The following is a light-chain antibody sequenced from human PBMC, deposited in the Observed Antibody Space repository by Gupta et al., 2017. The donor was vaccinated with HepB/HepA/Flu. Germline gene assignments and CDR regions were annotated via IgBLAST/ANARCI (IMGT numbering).Light chain of an antibody. V-gene: IGKV1-27*01. CDR1: QDISIG. CDR2: AAS. J-gene: IGKJ3*01. Sequence: DIQMTQSPSSLSASVGDRVTITCRASQDISIGLAWYQQKPGKVPKLLISAASTLQSGVPSRFSGSGFGTDFTLTISNLQPEDVAIYYCQKHDDAPCTFGHGTKVDIK. CDR3: QKHDDAPCT.